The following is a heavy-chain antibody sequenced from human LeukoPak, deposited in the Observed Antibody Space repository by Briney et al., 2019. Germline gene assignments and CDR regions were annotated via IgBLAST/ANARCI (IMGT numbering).Heavy chain of an antibody. Sequence: GGSLRLSGAASGFTFSDYYMSWIRQAPGKGLEWVSYISSSGSTIYYADSVKGRFTISRDNAKNSLYLQMNSLRAEDTAVYYCARVGGYCSSTSCYDYWGQGTLVTVSS. D-gene: IGHD2-2*01. CDR3: ARVGGYCSSTSCYDY. J-gene: IGHJ4*02. CDR1: GFTFSDYY. CDR2: ISSSGSTI. V-gene: IGHV3-11*01.